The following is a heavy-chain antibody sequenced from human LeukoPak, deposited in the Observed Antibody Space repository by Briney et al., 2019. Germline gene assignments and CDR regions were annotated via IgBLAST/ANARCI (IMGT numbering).Heavy chain of an antibody. D-gene: IGHD4-11*01. Sequence: TGGSLTLSCAASGFTFSSYCMNWVRQAPGKGLEWVSSISNSSSYIYYADSVKGRFTISRDNAKNSLYLQMNSLRAEDTAVYYCARDPDYSNYEYYYYGMDVWGQGTTVTVSS. CDR1: GFTFSSYC. V-gene: IGHV3-21*01. CDR2: ISNSSSYI. CDR3: ARDPDYSNYEYYYYGMDV. J-gene: IGHJ6*02.